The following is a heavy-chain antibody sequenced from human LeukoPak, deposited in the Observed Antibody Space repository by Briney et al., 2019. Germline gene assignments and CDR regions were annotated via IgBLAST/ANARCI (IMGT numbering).Heavy chain of an antibody. D-gene: IGHD5-12*01. J-gene: IGHJ4*02. Sequence: SQTLSLTCTVSGDSISSYFWCWIRQPPGKGLEWIGCLYYSGRTNYSPSLTSRVTLSADTSKNQFSLKLNSVTAADSAIYYCARDYSGYEFDYWGQGTLVTVSS. V-gene: IGHV4-59*01. CDR3: ARDYSGYEFDY. CDR1: GDSISSYF. CDR2: LYYSGRT.